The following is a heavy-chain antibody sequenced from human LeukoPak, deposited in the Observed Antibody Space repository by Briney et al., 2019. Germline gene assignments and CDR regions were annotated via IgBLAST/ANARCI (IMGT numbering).Heavy chain of an antibody. J-gene: IGHJ6*03. D-gene: IGHD1-26*01. V-gene: IGHV3-21*01. CDR3: ARTTSGATFSDYYYYHMDV. CDR1: GFTLSSYS. CDR2: ITSSSTYI. Sequence: GGSLRLSCAASGFTLSSYSMNWVRQAPGKGLEWVSSITSSSTYIHYADSVKGRFTISRDNAKNSLYLQMNSLRAEDTAVYYCARTTSGATFSDYYYYHMDVWGKGTTVTVSS.